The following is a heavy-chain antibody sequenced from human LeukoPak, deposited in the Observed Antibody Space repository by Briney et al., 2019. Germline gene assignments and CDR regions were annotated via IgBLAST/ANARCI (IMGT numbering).Heavy chain of an antibody. CDR2: INHSGST. V-gene: IGHV4-34*01. CDR3: ARATASYYFDY. Sequence: SETLSLTCAVYGGSSSGYYWSWIRQPPGKGLEWIGEINHSGSTNYNPSLKSRVTISVDTSKNQFSLKLSSVTAADTAVYYCARATASYYFDYWGQGTLVTVSS. J-gene: IGHJ4*02. CDR1: GGSSSGYY.